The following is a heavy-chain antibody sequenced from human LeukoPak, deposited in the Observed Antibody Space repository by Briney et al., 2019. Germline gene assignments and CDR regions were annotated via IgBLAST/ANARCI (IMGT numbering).Heavy chain of an antibody. Sequence: SETLSLTCAVYGGSFSGYYWSWIRQPPGKGLEWIGEINHSGSTNYNPSLKSRVTISVDTSKNRFSLKLSSVTAADTAVYYCARGGRYYYDSSGYSRRTVDYWGQGTLVTVSS. CDR2: INHSGST. V-gene: IGHV4-34*01. D-gene: IGHD3-22*01. CDR1: GGSFSGYY. J-gene: IGHJ4*02. CDR3: ARGGRYYYDSSGYSRRTVDY.